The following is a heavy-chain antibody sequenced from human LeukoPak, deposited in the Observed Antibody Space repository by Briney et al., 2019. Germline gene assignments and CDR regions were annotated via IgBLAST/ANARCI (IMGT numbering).Heavy chain of an antibody. D-gene: IGHD3-9*01. J-gene: IGHJ4*02. CDR1: GFTFSIYA. V-gene: IGHV3-23*01. CDR3: AKEEDYYDILTGYYTYYFDY. Sequence: PGGSLRLSCVASGFTFSIYAMSWVRQAPGKGLEWVSGMCGSGGSTYYADSAKGRFTISRDNSKNTLYLQINSLRAEDTAVYYCAKEEDYYDILTGYYTYYFDYWGQGTLVTVSS. CDR2: MCGSGGST.